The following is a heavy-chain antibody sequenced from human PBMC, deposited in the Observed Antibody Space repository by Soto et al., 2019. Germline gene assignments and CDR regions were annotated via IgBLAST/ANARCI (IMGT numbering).Heavy chain of an antibody. D-gene: IGHD3-3*01. J-gene: IGHJ4*02. Sequence: SLRLSCAASGFTFSSYAMSWVRQAPGKGLEWVSAISGSGGSTYYADSVKGRFTISRDNSKNTLYLQMNSLRAEDTAVYYCAKYYTIFGVVIPAAVDYWGQGTLVTVS. CDR3: AKYYTIFGVVIPAAVDY. CDR1: GFTFSSYA. CDR2: ISGSGGST. V-gene: IGHV3-23*01.